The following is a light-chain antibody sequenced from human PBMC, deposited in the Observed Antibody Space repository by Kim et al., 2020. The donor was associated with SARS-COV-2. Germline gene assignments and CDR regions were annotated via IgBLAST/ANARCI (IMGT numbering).Light chain of an antibody. CDR1: QSLGSN. CDR3: QQYNNWPPMYT. CDR2: GAS. Sequence: VSPGERATLSCRASQSLGSNLAWYQQKPGQAPRLLIYGASTRAPGIPATFSGSGSGTEFTLTISSLQSEDFAVYYCQQYNNWPPMYTFGQGTKLEI. V-gene: IGKV3-15*01. J-gene: IGKJ2*01.